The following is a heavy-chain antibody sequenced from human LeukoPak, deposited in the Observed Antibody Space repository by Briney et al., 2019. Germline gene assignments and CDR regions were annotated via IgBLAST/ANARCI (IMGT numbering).Heavy chain of an antibody. D-gene: IGHD6-13*01. CDR1: GYSISSSYY. V-gene: IGHV4-38-2*02. CDR2: IYHSGST. CDR3: ARSGYSSSRSSVGAFDI. Sequence: PSETLSLTCTVSGYSISSSYYWGWIRQPPGEGLEWIGFIYHSGSTYYNPSLKSRVTISVETSKNQFSLRLTSVTAADAAVYYCARSGYSSSRSSVGAFDIWGQGTMVTVSS. J-gene: IGHJ3*02.